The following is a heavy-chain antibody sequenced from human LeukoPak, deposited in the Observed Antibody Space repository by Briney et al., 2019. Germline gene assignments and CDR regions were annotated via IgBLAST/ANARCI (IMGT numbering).Heavy chain of an antibody. CDR1: XXTXXNYN. V-gene: IGHV3-48*01. CDR2: IRSSGDVI. J-gene: IGHJ4*01. Sequence: AXXXTXXNYNMNWVRQAPGKGLEWVSYIRSSGDVIYYADSVKGRFTISRDNAKNSLYLQMNSLRAEDTAVYYXXXXGXXXXXXXXYWGXXXLXTVSS. CDR3: XXXGXXXXXXXXY.